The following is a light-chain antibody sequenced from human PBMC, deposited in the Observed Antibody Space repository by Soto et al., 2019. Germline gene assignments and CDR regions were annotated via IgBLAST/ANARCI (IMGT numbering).Light chain of an antibody. CDR2: DAS. CDR1: QSVSSY. Sequence: EIVLTQSPATLSLSLGDRATLSCRASQSVSSYLAWYQQKPGQAPRLLIYDASNRATGIPARFRGSGSGTDFTLTISSLEPEDFAVYYCQQPYTFGQGTKVEIK. CDR3: QQPYT. V-gene: IGKV3-11*01. J-gene: IGKJ2*01.